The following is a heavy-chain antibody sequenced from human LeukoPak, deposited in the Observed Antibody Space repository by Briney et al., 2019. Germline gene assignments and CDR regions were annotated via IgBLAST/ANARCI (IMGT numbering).Heavy chain of an antibody. CDR2: ISAYNGNT. Sequence: ASVKVSCEASGYTFTSYGISWVRQAPGQGLEWMGWISAYNGNTNYAQKLQGRVTMTTDTSTSTAYMELRSLRSDDTAVYYCAASLGYDILTGYYPSIYYFDYWGQGTLVTVSS. D-gene: IGHD3-9*01. V-gene: IGHV1-18*01. J-gene: IGHJ4*02. CDR1: GYTFTSYG. CDR3: AASLGYDILTGYYPSIYYFDY.